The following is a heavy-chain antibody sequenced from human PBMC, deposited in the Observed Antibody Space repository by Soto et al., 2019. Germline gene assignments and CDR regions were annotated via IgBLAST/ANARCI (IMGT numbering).Heavy chain of an antibody. D-gene: IGHD3-10*01. CDR2: IYHSGST. V-gene: IGHV4-4*02. J-gene: IGHJ6*02. CDR3: ASHSSTYYYGSGSYWGDYYYGMDV. CDR1: GGSISSSNW. Sequence: TSETLSLTCAVSGGSISSSNWWSWVRQPPGKGLEWIGEIYHSGSTNYNPSLKSRVTISVDKSKNQFSLKLSSVTAADTAVYYCASHSSTYYYGSGSYWGDYYYGMDVWGQGTTVTVSS.